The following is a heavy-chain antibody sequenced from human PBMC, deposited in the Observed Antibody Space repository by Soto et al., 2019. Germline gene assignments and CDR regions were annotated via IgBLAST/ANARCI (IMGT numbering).Heavy chain of an antibody. V-gene: IGHV1-2*02. J-gene: IGHJ4*02. CDR3: ARHSGYDYVFDY. CDR1: GYTFTGYY. D-gene: IGHD5-12*01. Sequence: GSVKVSCKASGYTFTGYYIHWVRQAPGQGLEWMGWINPNNGDTIYARKLQGRVTMTRDTSTSTAYMEMSSLTFDDTAVYYCARHSGYDYVFDYWGQGTLVTVSS. CDR2: INPNNGDT.